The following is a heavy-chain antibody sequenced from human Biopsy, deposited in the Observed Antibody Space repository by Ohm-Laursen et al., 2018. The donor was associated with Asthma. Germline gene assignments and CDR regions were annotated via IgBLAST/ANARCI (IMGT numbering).Heavy chain of an antibody. CDR2: IMTVFGTT. CDR3: ARCQVGYSSGWSLLLKKIYYSGMDV. D-gene: IGHD6-19*01. CDR1: GGTFSNFA. J-gene: IGHJ6*02. V-gene: IGHV1-69*01. Sequence: SSVKVSCKAPGGTFSNFAISWVRQAHGQGLEWLGGIMTVFGTTNYAQKFQGRVTITADESTSTAYMEVTSLRSEDTAIYYCARCQVGYSSGWSLLLKKIYYSGMDVWGQGTAVTVSS.